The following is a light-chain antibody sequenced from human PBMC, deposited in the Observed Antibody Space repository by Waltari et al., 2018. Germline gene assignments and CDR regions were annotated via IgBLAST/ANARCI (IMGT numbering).Light chain of an antibody. CDR1: QSLVHSDGNAY. V-gene: IGKV2-30*02. CDR2: KVS. CDR3: MQNTHWPFT. Sequence: DVVMTQSPLSLPVTLGPPASISCRSSQSLVHSDGNAYLTWFQQRPGLSPRRLIYKVSNRDSGVPDRFSGSGSGTDFTLKISRVEAEDVGVYYCMQNTHWPFTFGPGTQVDFK. J-gene: IGKJ3*01.